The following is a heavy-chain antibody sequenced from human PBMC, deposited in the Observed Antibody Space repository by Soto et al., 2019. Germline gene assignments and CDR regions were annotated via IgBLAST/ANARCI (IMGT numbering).Heavy chain of an antibody. Sequence: SVKVSCKASGFTFSNSAVQWVRQARGQRLEWLGWIVVGSGNTNYAQKFQDRVTISRDMSTSTAYMDLGSLRSEDTAVYYSSADPYHCSGADCYSRDLPGVSYNGMDVWGQGTSVTVSS. CDR2: IVVGSGNT. CDR1: GFTFSNSA. V-gene: IGHV1-58*01. D-gene: IGHD2-15*01. CDR3: SADPYHCSGADCYSRDLPGVSYNGMDV. J-gene: IGHJ6*02.